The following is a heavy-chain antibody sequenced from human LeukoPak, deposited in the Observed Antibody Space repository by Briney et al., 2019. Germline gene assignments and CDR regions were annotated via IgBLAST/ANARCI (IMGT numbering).Heavy chain of an antibody. CDR2: IYYSGST. CDR3: ARDKRVAVAGTYIYYYYMDV. CDR1: GGSISSSTYY. J-gene: IGHJ6*03. D-gene: IGHD6-19*01. V-gene: IGHV4-39*07. Sequence: PSETLSLTCTVSGGSISSSTYYWGWIRQPPGKGLEWIGSIYYSGSTYYNPSLKSRVTISVDTSKNQFSLKLSSVTAADTAVFYCARDKRVAVAGTYIYYYYMDVWGNGTTVTISS.